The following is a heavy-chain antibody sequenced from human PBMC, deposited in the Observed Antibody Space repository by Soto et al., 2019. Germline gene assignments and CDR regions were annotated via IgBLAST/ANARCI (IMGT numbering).Heavy chain of an antibody. V-gene: IGHV3-23*01. CDR3: AKDYHHYDSSGYYY. J-gene: IGHJ4*02. D-gene: IGHD3-22*01. Sequence: EVQLLESGGGLVPPGGSLRLSCAAYGFTFAAYAMSWVRHSPGKGLEWGSGISGRGGSTYYADSVKGRFTISRDTSRDTLFLQMNSLRSEDTAVYYCAKDYHHYDSSGYYYWGQGTLVTVSS. CDR1: GFTFAAYA. CDR2: ISGRGGST.